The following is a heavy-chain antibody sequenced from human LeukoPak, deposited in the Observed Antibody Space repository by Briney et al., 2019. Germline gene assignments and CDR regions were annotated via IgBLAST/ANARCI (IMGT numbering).Heavy chain of an antibody. CDR3: ARVPSAAAGTGYAFDI. J-gene: IGHJ3*02. CDR1: GFTFSSYA. Sequence: PGRSLRLSCAASGFTFSSYAMHWVRQAPGKGLEWVAVISYDGSNKYYADSVKGRFTISRDNSKNTLYLQMNSLRAEDTAVYYCARVPSAAAGTGYAFDIWGQGTMVTVSS. D-gene: IGHD6-13*01. CDR2: ISYDGSNK. V-gene: IGHV3-30-3*01.